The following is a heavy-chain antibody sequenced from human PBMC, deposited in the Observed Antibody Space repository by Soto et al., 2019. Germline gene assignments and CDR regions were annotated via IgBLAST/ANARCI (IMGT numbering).Heavy chain of an antibody. V-gene: IGHV3-30*03. CDR3: AIKIDVTTTGDY. CDR2: TSYDGSNK. CDR1: GFTFSNYG. D-gene: IGHD4-17*01. Sequence: QVHLVESGGGVVQPGTSLTLSCAASGFTFSNYGMHWVRQAPGKGLEWVALTSYDGSNKYYADSVKGRFTISRDNSKNSVYLQTSSRRAEDTAVYYCAIKIDVTTTGDYLGQGTLVTVCS. J-gene: IGHJ4*02.